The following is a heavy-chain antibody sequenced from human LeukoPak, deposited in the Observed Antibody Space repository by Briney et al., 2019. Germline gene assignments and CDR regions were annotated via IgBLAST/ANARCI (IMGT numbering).Heavy chain of an antibody. CDR1: SGSISSSNYY. J-gene: IGHJ6*03. CDR2: ISTIGIT. Sequence: PSETLSLTCTVSSGSISSSNYYWSWIRQPAGKGLEWIGRISTIGITNYNPSLKSRVTISVDTSKNQFSLKLSSVTAADTAVYYCARVGKWLGYYYYYMDVWGKGTTVTVSS. CDR3: ARVGKWLGYYYYYMDV. V-gene: IGHV4-61*02. D-gene: IGHD6-19*01.